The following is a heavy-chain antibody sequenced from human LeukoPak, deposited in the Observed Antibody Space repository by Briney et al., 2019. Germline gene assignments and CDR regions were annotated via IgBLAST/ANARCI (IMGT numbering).Heavy chain of an antibody. V-gene: IGHV3-43*02. D-gene: IGHD1-14*01. J-gene: IGHJ4*02. CDR2: ISGDSSVT. CDR1: GFTFTDYP. CDR3: ATGSQPGTTFDY. Sequence: GGSLRLSCAASGFTFTDYPMHWVRQAPGKGLEWVSLISGDSSVTYYADSVKGRFTISRDNSKNSLYLQMNSLRVEDTALYYCATGSQPGTTFDYWGQGTLVTASS.